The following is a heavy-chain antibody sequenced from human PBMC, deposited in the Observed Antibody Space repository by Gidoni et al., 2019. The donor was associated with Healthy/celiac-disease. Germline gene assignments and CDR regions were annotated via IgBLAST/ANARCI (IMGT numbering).Heavy chain of an antibody. D-gene: IGHD1-26*01. CDR1: GFTFSSDA. V-gene: IGHV3-23*01. CDR2: ISGSGGST. J-gene: IGHJ4*02. Sequence: EVQLLESGGGLVQPGGSLRLSCAASGFTFSSDAMSWVRQAPGKGLEWVSAISGSGGSTYYADSVKGRFTISRDNSKNTLYLQMNSLRAEDTAVYYCAKYPIWVRRELQGLDYWGQGTLVTVSS. CDR3: AKYPIWVRRELQGLDY.